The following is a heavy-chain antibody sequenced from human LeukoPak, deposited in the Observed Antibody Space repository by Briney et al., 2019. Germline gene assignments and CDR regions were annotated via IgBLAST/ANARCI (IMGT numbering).Heavy chain of an antibody. D-gene: IGHD3-10*01. CDR3: ATDSYVSGSYYRLFY. Sequence: GGSLRLSCGASGFTFGTYWMHWVRQAPGKGLVWVSGINSDGGTTTYADSVKGRFTISRDNAKSTLYLQMNNLRAEDTAIYYCATDSYVSGSYYRLFYWGQGTLVTVSS. V-gene: IGHV3-74*01. CDR1: GFTFGTYW. CDR2: INSDGGTT. J-gene: IGHJ4*02.